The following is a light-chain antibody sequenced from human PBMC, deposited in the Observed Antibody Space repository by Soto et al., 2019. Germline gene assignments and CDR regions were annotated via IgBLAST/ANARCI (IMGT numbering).Light chain of an antibody. V-gene: IGKV3-15*01. CDR3: QQYNNFWT. CDR2: GAS. J-gene: IGKJ1*01. CDR1: QNVNSH. Sequence: EIVMTQSPATLSVSPGERVTVSCRASQNVNSHLAWYQQKPGQAPRPLIFGASTKATGIPARFSGSGSGTEFTLTISSLQSEDFAVYYCQQYNNFWTFGQGTKVEIK.